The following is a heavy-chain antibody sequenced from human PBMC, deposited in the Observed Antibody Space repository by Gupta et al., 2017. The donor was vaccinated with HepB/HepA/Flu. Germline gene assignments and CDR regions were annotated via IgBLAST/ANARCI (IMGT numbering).Heavy chain of an antibody. D-gene: IGHD2-8*01. Sequence: GLEWMGIMRPSSGNVRYAQKFRGRVTMTRDASTSTVYMEVSSLRSDDTAIYYCAREPNESYYFDYWGQGTVVTVSS. CDR2: MRPSSGNV. J-gene: IGHJ4*02. V-gene: IGHV1-46*01. CDR3: AREPNESYYFDY.